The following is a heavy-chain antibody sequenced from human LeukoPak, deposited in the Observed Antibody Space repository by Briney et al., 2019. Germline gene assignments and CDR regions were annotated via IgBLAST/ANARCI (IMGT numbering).Heavy chain of an antibody. V-gene: IGHV4-4*02. CDR2: IYHSGST. CDR3: ARVVVVPAAMGWFDP. D-gene: IGHD2-2*01. Sequence: RPSETLSLTCAVSGGSISSSNWWSWVRQPPGKGLEWIGEIYHSGSTNYNPSLKSRVTISVDKSKNQFSLKLSPVTAADTAVYYCARVVVVPAAMGWFDPWGQGTLVTVSS. J-gene: IGHJ5*02. CDR1: GGSISSSNW.